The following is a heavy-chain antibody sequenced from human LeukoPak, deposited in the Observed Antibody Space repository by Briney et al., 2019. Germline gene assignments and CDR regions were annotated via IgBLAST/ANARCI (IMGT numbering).Heavy chain of an antibody. CDR3: AKGSSGGWPYYFDC. CDR1: AFTFSTYN. J-gene: IGHJ4*02. V-gene: IGHV3-23*01. CDR2: ISGSGDST. Sequence: GGSLRLSCAASAFTFSTYNMAWVRHVPGKGLEWFSAISGSGDSTYYADSVKGRFTISRDNSKNTLYLQMNSLTAEDTALYYCAKGSSGGWPYYFDCWGQGTLVTVSS. D-gene: IGHD6-19*01.